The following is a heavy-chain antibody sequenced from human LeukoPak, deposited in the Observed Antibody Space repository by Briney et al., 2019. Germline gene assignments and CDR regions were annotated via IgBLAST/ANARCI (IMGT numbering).Heavy chain of an antibody. D-gene: IGHD1-26*01. J-gene: IGHJ4*02. V-gene: IGHV3-30-3*01. CDR3: ARGVGAGY. CDR2: ISYDGSNK. Sequence: GGSLRLSCAASGFTISSYAMHWVRQAPGKGLEWVAVISYDGSNKYYADSVKGRFTISRDNSKNTLYLQMNSLRAEDTAVYYCARGVGAGYWGQGTLVTVSS. CDR1: GFTISSYA.